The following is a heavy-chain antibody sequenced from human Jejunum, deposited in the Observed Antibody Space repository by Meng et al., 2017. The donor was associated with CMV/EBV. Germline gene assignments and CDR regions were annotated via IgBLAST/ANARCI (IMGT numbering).Heavy chain of an antibody. CDR3: ARFYCSSTSCPHVLFDY. CDR1: GFIFTSNF. D-gene: IGHD2-2*01. Sequence: QVQMVQLGGRVKKPGASVRVSCEASGFIFTSNFISWVLHAPGQGLQYMGWISAYNGNTNYAQELQGRVTMTTDTSTGTAYMELRSLRFDDTAVYYCARFYCSSTSCPHVLFDYWGQGTLVTVSS. V-gene: IGHV1-18*01. J-gene: IGHJ4*02. CDR2: ISAYNGNT.